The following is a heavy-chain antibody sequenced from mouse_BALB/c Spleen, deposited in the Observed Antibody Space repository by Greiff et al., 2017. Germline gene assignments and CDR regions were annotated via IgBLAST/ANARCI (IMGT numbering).Heavy chain of an antibody. D-gene: IGHD2-4*01. Sequence: EVQLQESGPELVKPGASVKMSCKASGYTFTSYVMHWVKQKPGQGLEWIGYINPYNDGTKYNEKFKGKATLTSDKSSSTAYMELSSLTSEDSAVYYCARGYYDYDAWFAYWGQGTLVTVSA. V-gene: IGHV1-14*01. CDR2: INPYNDGT. J-gene: IGHJ3*01. CDR1: GYTFTSYV. CDR3: ARGYYDYDAWFAY.